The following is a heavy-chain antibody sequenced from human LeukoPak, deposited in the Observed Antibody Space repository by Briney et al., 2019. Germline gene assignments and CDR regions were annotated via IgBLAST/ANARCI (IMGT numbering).Heavy chain of an antibody. CDR3: ASYWDY. D-gene: IGHD2-8*02. Sequence: GGSLRLSCAASAFSLNAYNMNWVRQAPGKGLEWVSAISGSGGSTYYADSVKGRFTISRDNAKNSLYLQMNSLRAEDTAVYYCASYWDYWGQGTLVTVSS. CDR2: ISGSGGST. J-gene: IGHJ4*02. V-gene: IGHV3-21*01. CDR1: AFSLNAYN.